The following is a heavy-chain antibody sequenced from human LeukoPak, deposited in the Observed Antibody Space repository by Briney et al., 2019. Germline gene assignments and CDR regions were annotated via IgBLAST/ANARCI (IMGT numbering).Heavy chain of an antibody. CDR2: IISSGSTI. J-gene: IGHJ4*02. Sequence: GGSLRLSCAASGFTFSSYEMNWVRQAPGKGLEWVSYIISSGSTIYYADSVKGRFTISRDNAKNSLYLQMNSLRAEDTAVYYCARDRGHYDILTGYETVFDYWGQGTLVTVSS. D-gene: IGHD3-9*01. CDR3: ARDRGHYDILTGYETVFDY. V-gene: IGHV3-48*03. CDR1: GFTFSSYE.